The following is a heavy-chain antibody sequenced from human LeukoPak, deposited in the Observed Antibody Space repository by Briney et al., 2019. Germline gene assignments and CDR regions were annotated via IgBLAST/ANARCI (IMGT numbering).Heavy chain of an antibody. CDR1: GFTFSAYA. V-gene: IGHV3-48*01. J-gene: IGHJ6*03. CDR2: ISSSDST. D-gene: IGHD3-10*01. CDR3: ARVRITMVRGVTPPDSYYYMDV. Sequence: GSLRLSCAASGFTFSAYAMNWVRQAPGKGLEWVSYISSSDSTDYADSVKGRFTISRDNAKNSLYLQMNSLRAEDTAVYYCARVRITMVRGVTPPDSYYYMDVWGKGTTVTVSS.